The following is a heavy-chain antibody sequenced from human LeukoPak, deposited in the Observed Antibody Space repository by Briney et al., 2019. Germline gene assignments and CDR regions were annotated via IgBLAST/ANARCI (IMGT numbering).Heavy chain of an antibody. V-gene: IGHV4-61*01. D-gene: IGHD6-13*01. J-gene: IGHJ4*02. CDR3: ARDETKPAAGLEY. CDR1: GASVSSGSYY. Sequence: PSETLSLTCTVSGASVSSGSYYWTWIRQPPGKGLEWIGYVYYSGTTNYNPSLKSRVTISIDLSKNQFPLKLSSVTAADTAIYYCARDETKPAAGLEYWGQGALVTVSS. CDR2: VYYSGTT.